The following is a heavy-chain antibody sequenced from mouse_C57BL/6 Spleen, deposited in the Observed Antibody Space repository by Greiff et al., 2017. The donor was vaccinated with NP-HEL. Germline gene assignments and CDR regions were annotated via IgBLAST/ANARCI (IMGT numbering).Heavy chain of an antibody. J-gene: IGHJ2*01. CDR2: ISSGSSTI. V-gene: IGHV5-17*01. Sequence: EVNLVESGGGLVKPGGSLKLSCAASGFTFSDYGMHWVRQAPEKGLEWVAYISSGSSTIYYADTVKGRFTISRDNAKNTLFLQMTSLRSEDTAMYYCARSWDGDFDYWGQGTTLTVSS. CDR1: GFTFSDYG. D-gene: IGHD4-1*01. CDR3: ARSWDGDFDY.